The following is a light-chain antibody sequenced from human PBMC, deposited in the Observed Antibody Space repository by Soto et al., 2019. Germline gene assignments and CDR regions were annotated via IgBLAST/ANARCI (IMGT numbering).Light chain of an antibody. CDR3: HQYGSAPRT. CDR1: QVLNNRY. V-gene: IGKV3-20*01. J-gene: IGKJ1*01. CDR2: AAS. Sequence: EVVLAQSPGTLSLSPGERATLSCRASQVLNNRYLAWYQQRPGQAPRLLIYAASSRATGIPDRISGSGSGTDCTLTIRRLEPEDFAVYYCHQYGSAPRTFGQGTKVEIK.